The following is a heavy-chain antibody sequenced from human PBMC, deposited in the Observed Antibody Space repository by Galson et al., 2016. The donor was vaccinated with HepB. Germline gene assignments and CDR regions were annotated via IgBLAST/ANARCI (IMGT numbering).Heavy chain of an antibody. CDR3: ARDISKVRGSSWYFDL. Sequence: SLRLSCAASGFTFSPYSMNWVRQAPGKGLEWVSYISSGSATTYYADSVKGLFTISRDNAKNSLYLQMNSLRDEDTAVYYCARDISKVRGSSWYFDLWGRGTLVTVSS. J-gene: IGHJ2*01. CDR2: ISSGSATT. V-gene: IGHV3-48*02. D-gene: IGHD3-10*01. CDR1: GFTFSPYS.